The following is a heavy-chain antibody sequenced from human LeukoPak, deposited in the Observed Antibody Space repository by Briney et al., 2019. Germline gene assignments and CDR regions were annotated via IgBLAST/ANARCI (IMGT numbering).Heavy chain of an antibody. CDR2: ISHSGSP. V-gene: IGHV4-38-2*02. CDR1: GYSISSGYY. Sequence: SETLSLTCTVSGYSISSGYYWGWIRQPPGKGLEWIGSISHSGSPYYNPSLKSLVTISVHTSKNQFSLKLTSVTAADTAVYYCARDPVVPATSMQFDWYFDLWGRGTLVTVSS. D-gene: IGHD2-15*01. CDR3: ARDPVVPATSMQFDWYFDL. J-gene: IGHJ2*01.